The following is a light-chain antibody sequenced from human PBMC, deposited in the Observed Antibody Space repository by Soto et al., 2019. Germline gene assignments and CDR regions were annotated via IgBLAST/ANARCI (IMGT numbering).Light chain of an antibody. Sequence: SVLTHAPSVSWTPGQRVTITCSGSSSNIGRNSVNWYQHLPGTAPKLLTHGNNHRPSGVPDRFSGSKSGTSASLAISGLQPEDEADYCCAAWDDSLNEYVFGDGTKVTVL. CDR1: SSNIGRNS. V-gene: IGLV1-44*01. J-gene: IGLJ1*01. CDR2: GNN. CDR3: AAWDDSLNEYV.